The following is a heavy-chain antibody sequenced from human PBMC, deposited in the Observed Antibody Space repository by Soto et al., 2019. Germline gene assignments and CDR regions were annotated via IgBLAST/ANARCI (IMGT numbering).Heavy chain of an antibody. D-gene: IGHD3-22*01. Sequence: ASVKVSCKASGYTFTSYGISWVRQAPGQGLEWMGWISAYNGNTNYAQKLQGRVTMTTDTSTSTAYMELTSLKSEDTAVYYCARTSRGSNYDRSVYYWSWFDPWGQGTLVTVSS. V-gene: IGHV1-18*01. CDR1: GYTFTSYG. J-gene: IGHJ5*02. CDR3: ARTSRGSNYDRSVYYWSWFDP. CDR2: ISAYNGNT.